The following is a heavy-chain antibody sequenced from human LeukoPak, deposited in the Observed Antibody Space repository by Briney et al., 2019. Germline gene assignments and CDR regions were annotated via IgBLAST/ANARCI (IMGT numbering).Heavy chain of an antibody. J-gene: IGHJ4*02. V-gene: IGHV1-3*01. Sequence: ASVKVSCKASGYTFTSYAMHWVRQAPGQRLEWKGWINAGNGNTKYSQKFQGRVTITRDTSASTAYMELSSLRSEDTAVYYCARRGGSSSWYGYWGQGTLVTVSS. CDR3: ARRGGSSSWYGY. D-gene: IGHD6-13*01. CDR1: GYTFTSYA. CDR2: INAGNGNT.